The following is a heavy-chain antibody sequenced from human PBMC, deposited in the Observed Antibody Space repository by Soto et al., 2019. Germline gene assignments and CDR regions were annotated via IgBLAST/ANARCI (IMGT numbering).Heavy chain of an antibody. D-gene: IGHD6-13*01. J-gene: IGHJ4*02. Sequence: SETLSLTCTSSGGSISSSYCTWTRQPPGKGLEWIGYIYYSGSTNYNPSLKSRVTISVDTSKNQFSLKLSSVTAADTAVYYCARHLGIAAAGDFDYWGQGTLVTVSS. V-gene: IGHV4-59*08. CDR1: GGSISSSY. CDR3: ARHLGIAAAGDFDY. CDR2: IYYSGST.